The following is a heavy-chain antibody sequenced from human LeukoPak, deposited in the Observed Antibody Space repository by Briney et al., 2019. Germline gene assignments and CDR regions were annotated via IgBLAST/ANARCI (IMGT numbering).Heavy chain of an antibody. CDR2: ISSSSSHI. Sequence: PGGSLRLSCAASGFTFSSYSMNWVRQAPGKGLEWVSSISSSSSHIYYADSVKGRFTISRDNAKNSLYLQMNSLRAEDTAVYYCARLAAQDAFDIWGQGTMVTVSS. D-gene: IGHD6-25*01. CDR1: GFTFSSYS. CDR3: ARLAAQDAFDI. V-gene: IGHV3-21*01. J-gene: IGHJ3*02.